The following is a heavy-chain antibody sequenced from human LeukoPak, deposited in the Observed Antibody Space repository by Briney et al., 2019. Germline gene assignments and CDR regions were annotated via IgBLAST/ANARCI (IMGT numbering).Heavy chain of an antibody. CDR2: IWYDGSNK. D-gene: IGHD6-19*01. Sequence: GGSLRLSCAASGFTFSRYGMQWVRQAPGKGLEWVAVIWYDGSNKYYADSVKGRFTISRDNSKNTLYLQMNSLRAEDTAVYYCARVSYSSGWSIDYWGQGTLVTVSS. J-gene: IGHJ4*02. V-gene: IGHV3-33*08. CDR1: GFTFSRYG. CDR3: ARVSYSSGWSIDY.